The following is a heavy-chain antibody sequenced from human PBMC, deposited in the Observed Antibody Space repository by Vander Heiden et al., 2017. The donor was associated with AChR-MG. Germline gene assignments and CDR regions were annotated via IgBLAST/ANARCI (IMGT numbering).Heavy chain of an antibody. J-gene: IGHJ4*02. Sequence: QITLMESGPTLVKPTETLTLTCTFSGFSLTTSGVGVGWVRQPPGKALEWLAVIYWDGDKRYSSSLKTRLTISKDTSKNQVVLKVTYTERVDTATYYCAHLTTPWIYSGSYYFFDHWGQGTQVTVSS. CDR1: GFSLTTSGVG. CDR3: AHLTTPWIYSGSYYFFDH. D-gene: IGHD1-26*01. CDR2: IYWDGDK. V-gene: IGHV2-5*02.